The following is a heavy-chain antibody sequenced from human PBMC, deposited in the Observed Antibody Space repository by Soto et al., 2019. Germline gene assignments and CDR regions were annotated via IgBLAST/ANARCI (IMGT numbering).Heavy chain of an antibody. CDR3: ARELVPAAIDY. D-gene: IGHD2-2*01. J-gene: IGHJ4*02. Sequence: SETLSLTCAVYGGSFSGYYWSWIRQPPGKGLEWIGEINHSGSTNYNPSLKSQVTISVDTSKNQFSLKLSSVTAADTAVYYCARELVPAAIDYWGQGTLVTVSS. V-gene: IGHV4-34*01. CDR1: GGSFSGYY. CDR2: INHSGST.